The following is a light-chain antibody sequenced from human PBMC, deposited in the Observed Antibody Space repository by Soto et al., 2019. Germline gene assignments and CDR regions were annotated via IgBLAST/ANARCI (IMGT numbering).Light chain of an antibody. Sequence: QSALTQPPSVSGSPGQSVTISCTGTSGDVGSFNRVSWYQQPPGTAPKLMIYEVSNRPSGVPDRFSGSKSGNTASLTISGLQAEDEADYYCSSYTSSSTLYVFGTGTKLTVL. J-gene: IGLJ1*01. CDR3: SSYTSSSTLYV. CDR2: EVS. CDR1: SGDVGSFNR. V-gene: IGLV2-18*02.